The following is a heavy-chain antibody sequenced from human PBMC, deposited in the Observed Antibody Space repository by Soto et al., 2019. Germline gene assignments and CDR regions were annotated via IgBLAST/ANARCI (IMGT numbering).Heavy chain of an antibody. CDR2: ISLYSDGT. CDR1: GYTFASYG. J-gene: IGHJ5*02. CDR3: ARVVPGAEAWFGP. Sequence: ASVKVSCKASGYTFASYGITWVRQAPGQPLEWLGWISLYSDGTNYAQKFQGRVSMTTDTSTTTAYMELRSLRSDDTAVYYCARVVPGAEAWFGPWGQGTLVTVSS. V-gene: IGHV1-18*01. D-gene: IGHD2-2*01.